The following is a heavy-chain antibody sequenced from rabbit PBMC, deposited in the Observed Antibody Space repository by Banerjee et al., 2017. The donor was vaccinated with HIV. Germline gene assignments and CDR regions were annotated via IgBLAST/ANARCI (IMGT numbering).Heavy chain of an antibody. V-gene: IGHV1S40*01. CDR1: GFSFSSSYY. CDR2: IYVGSSGST. CDR3: ARDRDGNGGYGGGL. J-gene: IGHJ3*01. Sequence: GASLTLTCTASGFSFSSSYYMCWVRQAPGKGLEWIACIYVGSSGSTYYASWAKGRFTISKTSSTTVTLQMTSLTAADTATYFCARDRDGNGGYGGGLWGQGTLVTVS. D-gene: IGHD2-1*01.